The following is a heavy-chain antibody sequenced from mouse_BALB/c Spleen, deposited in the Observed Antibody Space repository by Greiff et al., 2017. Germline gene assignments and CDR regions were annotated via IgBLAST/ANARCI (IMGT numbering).Heavy chain of an antibody. Sequence: EVKLVESGGGLVKPGGSLKLSCAASGFTFSDYYMYWVRQTPEKRLEWVATISDGGSYTYYPDSVKARFTISRDNAKNNLYLQMSSLKSEDTAMYYCARDNYCDYWGQGTTLTVSS. CDR2: ISDGGSYT. CDR3: ARDNYCDY. V-gene: IGHV5-4*02. CDR1: GFTFSDYY. J-gene: IGHJ2*01.